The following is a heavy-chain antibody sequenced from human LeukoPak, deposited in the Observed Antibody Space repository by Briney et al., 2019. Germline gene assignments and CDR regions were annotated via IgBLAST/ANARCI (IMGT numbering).Heavy chain of an antibody. V-gene: IGHV3-64*01. Sequence: GGSLRLSCAASGFTFSTYAMSWVRQAPGKGLEYVSAISSNGGSTYYANSVKGRFTISRDNSKNTLYLQMGSLRAEDMAVYYCAREMEDFWSGYFSFLLDYWGQGTLVTVSS. CDR1: GFTFSTYA. J-gene: IGHJ4*02. CDR3: AREMEDFWSGYFSFLLDY. D-gene: IGHD3-3*01. CDR2: ISSNGGST.